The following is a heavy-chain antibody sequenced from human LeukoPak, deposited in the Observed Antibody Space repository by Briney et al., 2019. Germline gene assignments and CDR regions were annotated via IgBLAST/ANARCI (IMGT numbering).Heavy chain of an antibody. D-gene: IGHD2-21*01. J-gene: IGHJ3*02. Sequence: GGSLRLSCAASGFTFSSYAMSWVRQAPGKGLEWVSGISGSGGTKHYADSVKGRFTISRDNSKNILYLQMNSLRAEDTAVYYCAKDRGGDFYDAFDIWGQGTLVTVSS. CDR2: ISGSGGTK. CDR1: GFTFSSYA. CDR3: AKDRGGDFYDAFDI. V-gene: IGHV3-23*01.